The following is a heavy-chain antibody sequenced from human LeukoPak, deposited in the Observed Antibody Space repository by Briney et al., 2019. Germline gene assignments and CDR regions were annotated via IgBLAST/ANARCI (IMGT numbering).Heavy chain of an antibody. Sequence: SETLSLTCTVSGGSISSGDYYWGWLRQPPGRGREGIGYIYYSGSTYYTPSLKSRVTISVDTSKNQFSLKLSSVTAADTAVYYCAREVLLWFGELSLGAFDIWGQGTMVTVSP. J-gene: IGHJ3*02. CDR2: IYYSGST. CDR3: AREVLLWFGELSLGAFDI. CDR1: GGSISSGDYY. D-gene: IGHD3-10*01. V-gene: IGHV4-30-4*01.